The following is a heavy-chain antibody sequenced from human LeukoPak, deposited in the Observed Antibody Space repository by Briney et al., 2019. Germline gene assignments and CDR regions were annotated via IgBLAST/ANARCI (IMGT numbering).Heavy chain of an antibody. CDR1: GGSISSYY. V-gene: IGHV4-59*01. Sequence: SETLSLTCTVSGGSISSYYWSWIRQPPGKGLEWIGYIYCSGSTNYNPSLKSRVTISVDTSKNQFSLKLSSVTAADTAVYYCARGYFDWLFLDYWGQGTLVTVSS. J-gene: IGHJ4*02. CDR2: IYCSGST. D-gene: IGHD3-9*01. CDR3: ARGYFDWLFLDY.